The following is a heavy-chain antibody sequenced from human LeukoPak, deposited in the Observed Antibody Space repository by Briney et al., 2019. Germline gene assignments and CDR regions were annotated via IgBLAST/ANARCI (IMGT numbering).Heavy chain of an antibody. J-gene: IGHJ4*02. CDR1: GGSISSGSYY. Sequence: PSETLSLTCTVSGGSISSGSYYWSWIRQPAGKGLEWIGRIYTSGSTNYNPSLKSRVTISVDTSKNQFSLKLSSVTAADTAVYYCARGRPLRYFDWSVKTLYYFDYWGQGTLVTVSS. V-gene: IGHV4-61*02. CDR3: ARGRPLRYFDWSVKTLYYFDY. CDR2: IYTSGST. D-gene: IGHD3-9*01.